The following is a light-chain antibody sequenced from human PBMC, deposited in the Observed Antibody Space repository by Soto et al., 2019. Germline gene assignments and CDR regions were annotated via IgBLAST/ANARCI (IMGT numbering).Light chain of an antibody. J-gene: IGKJ5*01. CDR3: HQANTFPTT. CDR2: RAS. Sequence: DIQMTQSPSSVSASVGDRVTIACRASQGIGNWLAWYQQKPGKALNLLFYRASSFQSGVPSRFSGSGSGTHFTLTISSLQPEDFATYYCHQANTFPTTFGQGTRLEIK. CDR1: QGIGNW. V-gene: IGKV1-12*01.